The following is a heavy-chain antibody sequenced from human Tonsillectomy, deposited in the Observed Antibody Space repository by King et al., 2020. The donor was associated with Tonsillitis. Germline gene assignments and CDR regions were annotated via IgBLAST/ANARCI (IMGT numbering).Heavy chain of an antibody. Sequence: QLVQSGGGVVQPWRSLRLSCAASGFTFSSYCMHWVRQAPGQGLGWVAVIWYDGSNKYYADSVKGRFTISRDNSKKTLYLPMNSLRAEDPAVYYFARGHSPYSSGWYIDYWGQGTLVTVSS. CDR1: GFTFSSYC. V-gene: IGHV3-33*01. CDR2: IWYDGSNK. J-gene: IGHJ4*02. D-gene: IGHD6-19*01. CDR3: ARGHSPYSSGWYIDY.